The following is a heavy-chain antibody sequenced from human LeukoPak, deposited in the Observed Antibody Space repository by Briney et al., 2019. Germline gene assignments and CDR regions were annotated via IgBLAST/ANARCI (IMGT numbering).Heavy chain of an antibody. J-gene: IGHJ4*02. CDR3: AGISGTTGELDY. V-gene: IGHV4-34*01. CDR1: GGSFSDYY. CDR2: INHSGST. D-gene: IGHD1-7*01. Sequence: PSETLSLTCAVYGGSFSDYYWSWIRQPPGKGLEWIGEINHSGSTNYNPSLKSRVTISADTSKNQFSLKLSSVTAADTAVYYCAGISGTTGELDYWDQGTLVTVSS.